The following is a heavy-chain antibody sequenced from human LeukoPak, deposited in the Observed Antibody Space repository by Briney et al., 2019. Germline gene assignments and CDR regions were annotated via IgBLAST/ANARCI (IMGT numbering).Heavy chain of an antibody. D-gene: IGHD5-18*01. CDR2: MNPNSGNT. J-gene: IGHJ4*02. Sequence: ASVKVSCKASGYTFTSYDFNWVRQATGQGLEWMGWMNPNSGNTGYAQKFQGRVTMTRNTSISTAYMELSGLRSEDTAVYYCARAGGRIQFQVLGYWGQGTLVTVSS. CDR3: ARAGGRIQFQVLGY. CDR1: GYTFTSYD. V-gene: IGHV1-8*01.